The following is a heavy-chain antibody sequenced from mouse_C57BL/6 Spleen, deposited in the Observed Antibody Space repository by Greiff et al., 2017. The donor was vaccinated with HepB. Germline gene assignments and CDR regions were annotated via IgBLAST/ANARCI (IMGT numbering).Heavy chain of an antibody. CDR1: GYTFTSYW. V-gene: IGHV1-50*01. CDR2: IDPSDSYT. CDR3: ARRYYGSSPLEDY. Sequence: QVQLQQPGAELVKPGASVKLSCKASGYTFTSYWMQWVKQRPGQGLEWIGEIDPSDSYTNYNQKFKGKATLTVDTSSSTAYMQLSSLTSEDSAVYYCARRYYGSSPLEDYWGQGTSVTVSS. J-gene: IGHJ4*01. D-gene: IGHD1-1*01.